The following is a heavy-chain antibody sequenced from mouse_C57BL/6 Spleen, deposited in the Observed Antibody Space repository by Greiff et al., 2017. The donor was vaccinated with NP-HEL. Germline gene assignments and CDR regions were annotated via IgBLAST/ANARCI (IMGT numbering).Heavy chain of an antibody. CDR2: IYPGDGDT. CDR3: TRSEGYYAMDY. J-gene: IGHJ4*01. Sequence: VQLQQPGPELVKPGASVKISCKASGYAFSSSWMNWVKQRPGQGLEWIGRIYPGDGDTNYNGKFKGKATLTADKSSSTAYMQLSSLTSEDSAVYFCTRSEGYYAMDYWGQGTSVTVSS. CDR1: GYAFSSSW. V-gene: IGHV1-82*01.